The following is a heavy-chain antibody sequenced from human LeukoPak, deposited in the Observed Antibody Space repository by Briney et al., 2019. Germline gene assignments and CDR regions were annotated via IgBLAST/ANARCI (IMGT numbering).Heavy chain of an antibody. V-gene: IGHV3-23*01. CDR2: ISGSGGST. J-gene: IGHJ4*02. Sequence: PGGSLRLSCAASGFTVSSNYMSWVRQAPGKGLEWVSAISGSGGSTYYADSVKGRFTISRDNSKNTLYLQMNSLRAEDTAVYYCAKDRRIAVAPGHFDYWGQGTLVTVSS. CDR1: GFTVSSNY. D-gene: IGHD6-19*01. CDR3: AKDRRIAVAPGHFDY.